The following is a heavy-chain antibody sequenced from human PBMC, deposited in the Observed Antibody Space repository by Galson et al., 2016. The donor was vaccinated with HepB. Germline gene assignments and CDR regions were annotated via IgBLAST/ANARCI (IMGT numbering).Heavy chain of an antibody. CDR1: GDNVSSKGAA. D-gene: IGHD2-15*01. J-gene: IGHJ4*02. CDR3: ARGHLVVPFSFYFDY. V-gene: IGHV6-1*01. CDR2: TYHTSNWYS. Sequence: CAISGDNVSSKGAAWNWIRHSPSRGLEWLGRTYHTSNWYSDYAVSVKSRITINSDTSKNQFSLQLNSVTPEDTAVYYCARGHLVVPFSFYFDYWGQGSLVTVSS.